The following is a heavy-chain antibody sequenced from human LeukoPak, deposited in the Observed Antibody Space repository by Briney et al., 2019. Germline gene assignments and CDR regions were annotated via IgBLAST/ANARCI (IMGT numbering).Heavy chain of an antibody. J-gene: IGHJ4*02. D-gene: IGHD3-10*01. CDR2: IKSKSDSGTT. Sequence: GGSLRLSCAASGFTFSSYWMSWVRQAPGRGLEWVGRIKSKSDSGTTDYAAPVKGRFAISRDDSENTVYLQMNSLKTEDTGLYYCTTDYGFGQYDDWGQGTPVIVSS. V-gene: IGHV3-15*01. CDR1: GFTFSSYW. CDR3: TTDYGFGQYDD.